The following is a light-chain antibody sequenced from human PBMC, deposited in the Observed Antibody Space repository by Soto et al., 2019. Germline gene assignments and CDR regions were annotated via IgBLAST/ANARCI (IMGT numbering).Light chain of an antibody. CDR2: GAS. Sequence: EIVMTQSPATLSVSPGERATLSCRASQSVSSDLAWYHQKPGQAPRLLIYGASTRATGIPARFSGSGSGTEFTLTINSLEREDFAVYYCHQRSNWPRTFGGGTKV. J-gene: IGKJ4*01. CDR3: HQRSNWPRT. V-gene: IGKV3-11*01. CDR1: QSVSSD.